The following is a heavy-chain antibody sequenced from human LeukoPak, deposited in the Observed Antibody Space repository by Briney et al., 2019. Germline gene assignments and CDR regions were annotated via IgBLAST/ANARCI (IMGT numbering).Heavy chain of an antibody. D-gene: IGHD3-10*01. CDR2: ISYDGSNK. CDR3: ALPWFGDLKD. CDR1: GFTFSSYG. V-gene: IGHV3-30*03. J-gene: IGHJ4*02. Sequence: GGSLKLSCAASGFTFSSYGMHWVRQAPGKGLEWVAVISYDGSNKYYADSVKGRFTISRDNSKNTLYLQMNSLRAEDTAVYYCALPWFGDLKDWGQGTLVTVSS.